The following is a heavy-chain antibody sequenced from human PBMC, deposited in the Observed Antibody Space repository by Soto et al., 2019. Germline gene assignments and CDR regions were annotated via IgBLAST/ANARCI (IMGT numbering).Heavy chain of an antibody. D-gene: IGHD5-12*01. CDR3: ARGLIVATIGLGYYYGMDV. CDR1: EYIFTGSY. Sequence: GSVKVPCQASEYIFTGSYIHWVRQAPGQGLEWMGWINPNSGGTNYAQKFQGRVTMTRDTSISTAYMELSRLRSDDTAVYYCARGLIVATIGLGYYYGMDVWGQGTTVTVSS. V-gene: IGHV1-2*02. J-gene: IGHJ6*02. CDR2: INPNSGGT.